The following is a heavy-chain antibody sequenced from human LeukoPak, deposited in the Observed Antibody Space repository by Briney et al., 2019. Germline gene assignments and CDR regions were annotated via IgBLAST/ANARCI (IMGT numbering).Heavy chain of an antibody. V-gene: IGHV3-15*01. CDR1: GLTFSSAW. J-gene: IGHJ4*02. D-gene: IGHD2-15*01. CDR3: TTALGYCSGDSCSTLVRY. Sequence: GGSLRLSCADSGLTFSSAWLSWVRQAPGKGLEWVGRIKSKTDGGTADYAAPVKGRFTISRDDSKNTLFLQMNSLKTEDTAVYYCTTALGYCSGDSCSTLVRYWGQGTLLTVSS. CDR2: IKSKTDGGTA.